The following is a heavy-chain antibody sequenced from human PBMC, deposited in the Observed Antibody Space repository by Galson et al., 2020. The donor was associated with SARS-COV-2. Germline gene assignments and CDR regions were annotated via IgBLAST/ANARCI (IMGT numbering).Heavy chain of an antibody. CDR3: ARGGCSSSGNFAS. CDR2: IPDSGLT. D-gene: IGHD6-6*01. Sequence: SETLSLTCSVSGASISDYYWSWIRQPPGKGLEWIGYIPDSGLTNFNPSVKSGVTISRDTSNNQFFLQLSCVTAADTVVYYCARGGCSSSGNFASWGQGTLVTVSA. J-gene: IGHJ4*02. V-gene: IGHV4-59*13. CDR1: GASISDYY.